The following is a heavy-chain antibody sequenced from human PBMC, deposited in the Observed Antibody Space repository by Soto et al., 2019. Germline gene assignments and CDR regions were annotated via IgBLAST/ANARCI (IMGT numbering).Heavy chain of an antibody. D-gene: IGHD4-17*01. Sequence: EVQVVESGGDLVKPGGSLRLSCEASGFTFSNAWMSWVRQAPGKGLEWVGRIKTNADGGTTDYAAPVKGRFTISRDDLRTTVYLQMSSLRNEDTAVYYCTTDRATVSTGFDYWGQGTLVTVSS. CDR3: TTDRATVSTGFDY. CDR2: IKTNADGGTT. CDR1: GFTFSNAW. J-gene: IGHJ4*02. V-gene: IGHV3-15*01.